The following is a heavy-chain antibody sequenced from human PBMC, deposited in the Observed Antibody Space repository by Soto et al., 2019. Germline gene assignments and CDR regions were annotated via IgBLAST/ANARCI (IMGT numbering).Heavy chain of an antibody. J-gene: IGHJ5*02. CDR3: ARVIAAAGTGWFDP. CDR2: IYYSGST. V-gene: IGHV4-31*02. Sequence: SETLSLTCTVSGGSISSGGYYWSWIRQHPGKGPEWIGYIYYSGSTYYNPSLKSRVTISVDTSKNQFSLKLSSVTAADTAVYYCARVIAAAGTGWFDPWGQGTLVTVSS. CDR1: GGSISSGGYY. D-gene: IGHD6-13*01.